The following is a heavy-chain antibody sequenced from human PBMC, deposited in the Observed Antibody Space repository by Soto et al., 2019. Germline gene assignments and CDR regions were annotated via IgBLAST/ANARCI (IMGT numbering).Heavy chain of an antibody. D-gene: IGHD3-9*01. Sequence: GGSLRLSCAASGFTFSSYAMHWVRQAPGRGLEWVAVISYDGSNKYYADSVKGRFTISRDNSKDTLYLQMNSLRAEDTAVYYCARDKFRYFDWTYYYYYGMDVTGQGTTVTVSS. V-gene: IGHV3-30-3*01. CDR1: GFTFSSYA. J-gene: IGHJ6*02. CDR2: ISYDGSNK. CDR3: ARDKFRYFDWTYYYYYGMDV.